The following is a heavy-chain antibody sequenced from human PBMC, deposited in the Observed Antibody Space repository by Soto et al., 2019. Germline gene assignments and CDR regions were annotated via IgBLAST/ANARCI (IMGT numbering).Heavy chain of an antibody. Sequence: SETLSLTCAVDGGSLSGYYWSWIRQPPGKRLQWLGRIIHSGTTYYNPSLKSRVNISRDTPKNQISLNLTSVTAADTAVYYCAREARTLDWYLDLWGRGTLVTVSS. CDR1: GGSLSGYY. J-gene: IGHJ2*01. D-gene: IGHD6-6*01. V-gene: IGHV4-34*12. CDR2: IIHSGTT. CDR3: AREARTLDWYLDL.